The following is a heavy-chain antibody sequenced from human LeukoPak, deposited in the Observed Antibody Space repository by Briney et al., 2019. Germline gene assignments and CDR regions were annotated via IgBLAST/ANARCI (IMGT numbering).Heavy chain of an antibody. CDR2: INHSGST. CDR1: GFTFSDYY. J-gene: IGHJ4*02. Sequence: GSLRLSCAASGFTFSDYYMSWIRQPPGKGLEWIGEINHSGSTNYNPSLKSRVTISVDTSKNQFSLKLSSVTAADTAVYYCARVARGGSPPDYWGQGTLVTVSS. V-gene: IGHV4-34*01. CDR3: ARVARGGSPPDY. D-gene: IGHD3-16*01.